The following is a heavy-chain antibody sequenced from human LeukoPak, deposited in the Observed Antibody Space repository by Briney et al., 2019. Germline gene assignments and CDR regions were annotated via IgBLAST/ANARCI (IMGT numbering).Heavy chain of an antibody. J-gene: IGHJ4*02. Sequence: SETLSLTCTVSGGSISSYYWSWIRQPPGKGLEWIGYIYYSGSTNYNPSLKSRVTISVDTSKNQFSLKLSSVTAADTAVYYCARVFTSYSSGWYYFDYWGQGTLVTVSS. V-gene: IGHV4-59*01. CDR2: IYYSGST. CDR1: GGSISSYY. D-gene: IGHD6-19*01. CDR3: ARVFTSYSSGWYYFDY.